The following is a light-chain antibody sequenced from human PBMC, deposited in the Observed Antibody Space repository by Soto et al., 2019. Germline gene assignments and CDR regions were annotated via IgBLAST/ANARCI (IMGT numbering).Light chain of an antibody. CDR3: QQSYNTPWT. CDR1: QTISSW. Sequence: DIQMTQSPSTLSASVGDRVTITCRASQTISSWLAWYQQKPGKAPKLLIYAASSLQSGVPSRISGRGSGTEFTLTISSLQPEDCATYYCQQSYNTPWTFGQGTKVDIK. J-gene: IGKJ1*01. V-gene: IGKV1-39*01. CDR2: AAS.